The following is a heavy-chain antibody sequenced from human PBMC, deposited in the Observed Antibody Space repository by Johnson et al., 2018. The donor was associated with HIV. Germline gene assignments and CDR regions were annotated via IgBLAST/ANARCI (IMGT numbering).Heavy chain of an antibody. D-gene: IGHD2-15*01. CDR2: ISYDGSNK. Sequence: QEQLVVSGGGVVQPGRSLRLSCAASGFTFSMYAMHWVRQAPGKGLEWVAVISYDGSNKYYADSVRGRFTISRDNSKNTLSLQMNSLRAEDTAVYYCAKSDCSGGSCYSVWRHAFDIWGQGTMLTVSS. V-gene: IGHV3-30*18. J-gene: IGHJ3*02. CDR3: AKSDCSGGSCYSVWRHAFDI. CDR1: GFTFSMYA.